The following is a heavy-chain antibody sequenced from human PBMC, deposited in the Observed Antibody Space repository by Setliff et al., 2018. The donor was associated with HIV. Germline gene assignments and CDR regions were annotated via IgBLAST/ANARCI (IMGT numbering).Heavy chain of an antibody. Sequence: ASVKVSCKGSGYTFTDYYLHWVQQAPGKGPEWMGRVDPEGGETRYAEKFQGRVTMTADTSTDTAYMELSSVLSEDTAVYYCATEVPPPRTSDFEYWGQGTLVTVSS. D-gene: IGHD1-1*01. V-gene: IGHV1-69-2*01. J-gene: IGHJ4*02. CDR1: GYTFTDYY. CDR3: ATEVPPPRTSDFEY. CDR2: VDPEGGET.